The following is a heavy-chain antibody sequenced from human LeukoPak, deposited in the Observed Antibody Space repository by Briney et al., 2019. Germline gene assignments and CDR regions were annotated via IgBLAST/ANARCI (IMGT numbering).Heavy chain of an antibody. V-gene: IGHV4-59*01. CDR2: IYYSGST. CDR1: GGSTSSYY. Sequence: SETLSLTCTVSGGSTSSYYWNWIRQPPGKELEWIGNIYYSGSTNYYPYLKSRVTISIDTSKNQFSLKVNSAIAADTAVYYCARESMYSSVGSYGFDIWGQGTMVTVSS. CDR3: ARESMYSSVGSYGFDI. J-gene: IGHJ3*02. D-gene: IGHD3-10*01.